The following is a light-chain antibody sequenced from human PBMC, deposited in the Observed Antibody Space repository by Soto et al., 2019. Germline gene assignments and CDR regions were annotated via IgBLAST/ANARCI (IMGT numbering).Light chain of an antibody. CDR3: QQSYSTRHT. J-gene: IGKJ4*01. CDR2: AAS. V-gene: IGKV1-39*01. Sequence: DIQMTQSPSSLSASVGDRVTITCRASQSISSYLNWYQQKPGKAPKLLIYAASSLQSGVPSRFSGSGSGTDSTLTISSLQPEDFATYYCQQSYSTRHTFGGGTKVEIK. CDR1: QSISSY.